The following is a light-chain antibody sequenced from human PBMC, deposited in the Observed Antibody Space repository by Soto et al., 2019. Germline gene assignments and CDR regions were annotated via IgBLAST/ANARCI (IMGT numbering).Light chain of an antibody. CDR2: DAS. Sequence: EIVLTQSPATLSLSPGERATLSCRASQSVTTSLAWYQQRPGQAPRLLIYDASNRATGIPARFSGSGSGTDFTLTISSLEPEDCAVYHCQQRSNWPLYSFGPGTKREI. CDR3: QQRSNWPLYS. J-gene: IGKJ2*01. V-gene: IGKV3-11*01. CDR1: QSVTTS.